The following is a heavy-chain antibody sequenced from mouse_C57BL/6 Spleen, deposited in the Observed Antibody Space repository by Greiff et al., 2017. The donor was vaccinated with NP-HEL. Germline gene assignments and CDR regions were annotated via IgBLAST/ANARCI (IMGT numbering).Heavy chain of an antibody. CDR1: GYSITSDYY. D-gene: IGHD1-1*01. V-gene: IGHV3-6*01. CDR3: ARERSYYGSSYDFDY. J-gene: IGHJ2*01. CDR2: ISYDGSN. Sequence: EVQRVESGPGLVKPSQSLSLTCSVTGYSITSDYYWNWIRQFPGNKLEWMGYISYDGSNNYNPSLKNRISITRDTSKNQFFLKLNSVTTEDTATYYCARERSYYGSSYDFDYWGQGTTLTVSS.